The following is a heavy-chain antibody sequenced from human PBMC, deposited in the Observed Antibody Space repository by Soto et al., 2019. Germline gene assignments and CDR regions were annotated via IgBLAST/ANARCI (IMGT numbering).Heavy chain of an antibody. CDR2: ISHSETT. J-gene: IGHJ4*02. D-gene: IGHD2-8*01. V-gene: IGHV4-30-4*01. CDR1: GSYITSGDYH. Sequence: LSLTCSVSGSYITSGDYHWTWICQAPGKGLEWIGYISHSETTYYSPALKNRIIISSDFSMNQFSLRLNSVTAADTAVYFCAGFGVGDRDDKWGQGTLVTVSS. CDR3: AGFGVGDRDDK.